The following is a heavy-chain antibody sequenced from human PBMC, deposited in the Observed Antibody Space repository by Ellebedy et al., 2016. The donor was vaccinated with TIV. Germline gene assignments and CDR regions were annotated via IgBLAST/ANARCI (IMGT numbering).Heavy chain of an antibody. D-gene: IGHD2-2*01. Sequence: SETLSLXXAVYGGSFSGYYWSWIRQPPGKGLEWIGEINHSGSTNYNPSLKSRVTISVDTSKNQFSLKLSSVTAADTAVYYCARSPRAPAAIYWGQGTLVTVSS. J-gene: IGHJ4*02. CDR2: INHSGST. CDR1: GGSFSGYY. V-gene: IGHV4-34*01. CDR3: ARSPRAPAAIY.